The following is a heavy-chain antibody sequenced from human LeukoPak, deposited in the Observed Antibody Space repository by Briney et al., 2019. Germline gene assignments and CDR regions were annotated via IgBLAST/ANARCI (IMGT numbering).Heavy chain of an antibody. D-gene: IGHD1-26*01. CDR1: GYFLTELS. J-gene: IGHJ6*03. V-gene: IGHV1-24*01. CDR2: FDPENGEP. Sequence: ASVKVSCKVSGYFLTELSIHWVRQAPGKGLEWMGGFDPENGEPVYAQKFQGRVSLTEDTSTETAYMELSTPRSEDTAVYWCTTVTSGRYSYYYYMDVWGEGTSVTVSS. CDR3: TTVTSGRYSYYYYMDV.